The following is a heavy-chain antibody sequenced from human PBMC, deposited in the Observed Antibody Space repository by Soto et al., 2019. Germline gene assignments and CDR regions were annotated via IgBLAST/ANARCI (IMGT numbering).Heavy chain of an antibody. CDR1: GYTFTTYY. V-gene: IGHV1-46*03. CDR3: ARGADLPSSNYGLDV. J-gene: IGHJ6*02. Sequence: QVQLVQSGAEMKKPGASVKISCKASGYTFTTYYIHWLRQAPGQGLEWMGIINPTSGSPGYAQKSQVSVAMXXAXPXDIFYMELRSLRSRDTAVYYLARGADLPSSNYGLDVWGQGTTVTVSS. CDR2: INPTSGSP.